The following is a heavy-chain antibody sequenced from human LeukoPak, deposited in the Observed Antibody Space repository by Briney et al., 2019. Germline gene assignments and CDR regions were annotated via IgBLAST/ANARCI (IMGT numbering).Heavy chain of an antibody. Sequence: GGSLRLSCAAPGFTFSNYWMSWVRQAPGRGLEWVANIKQDGSEKYYVNSVKGRFTISRDNAKNSLYLQMNSLRAEDTAVYYCARGGSGGGYFDYWGQGTLVTVSS. CDR2: IKQDGSEK. V-gene: IGHV3-7*04. CDR1: GFTFSNYW. D-gene: IGHD6-19*01. CDR3: ARGGSGGGYFDY. J-gene: IGHJ4*02.